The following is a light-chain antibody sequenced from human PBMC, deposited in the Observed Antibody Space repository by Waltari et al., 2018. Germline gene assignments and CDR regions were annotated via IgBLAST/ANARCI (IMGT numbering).Light chain of an antibody. CDR1: KLGNKY. Sequence: SYELTQPPSVSVSPGQTASITCSGDKLGNKYACWYQQNPGQSPVLVIYQDTKRPSGIPERVAGSNSWNTATLTISETQAMDEADYYCQAWDSSTVVFGGGTKLTVL. CDR3: QAWDSSTVV. CDR2: QDT. J-gene: IGLJ2*01. V-gene: IGLV3-1*01.